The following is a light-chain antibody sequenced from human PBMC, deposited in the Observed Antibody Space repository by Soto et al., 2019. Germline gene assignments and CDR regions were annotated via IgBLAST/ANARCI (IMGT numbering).Light chain of an antibody. V-gene: IGKV3-20*01. CDR2: GAS. J-gene: IGKJ2*01. Sequence: EIVLTQSPGTLSLSPGERATLSCRASQSVSSSYLAWYQQKPGQAPRLLIYGASSRATGIPDRFSGSGSGTDFTLTISRLEPEDFAVYYCQKYGSSHRMYTFGQGTKLEIK. CDR3: QKYGSSHRMYT. CDR1: QSVSSSY.